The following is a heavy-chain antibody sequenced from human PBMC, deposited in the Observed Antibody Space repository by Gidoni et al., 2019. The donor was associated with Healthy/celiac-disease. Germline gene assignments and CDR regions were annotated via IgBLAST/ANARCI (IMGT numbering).Heavy chain of an antibody. CDR3: ARVDCSSTSCYRGGWFDP. Sequence: QVQLVQSGTEVKKPGSSVKFSCQASGGTFSSYAISWVRQAPGPGLEWMGGIIPTFGTANYAQKFQGRVTITADKSTSTAYMELSSLRSEDTAVYYCARVDCSSTSCYRGGWFDPWGQGTLVTVSS. CDR1: GGTFSSYA. J-gene: IGHJ5*02. CDR2: IIPTFGTA. D-gene: IGHD2-2*01. V-gene: IGHV1-69*06.